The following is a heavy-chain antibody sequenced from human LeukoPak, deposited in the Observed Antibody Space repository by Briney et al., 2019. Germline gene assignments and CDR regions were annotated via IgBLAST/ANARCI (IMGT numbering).Heavy chain of an antibody. J-gene: IGHJ4*02. V-gene: IGHV3-21*01. CDR3: ARDWRRLLDY. CDR2: ISSSSSYI. CDR1: GFTFSSYE. Sequence: GGSLRLSCAASGFTFSSYEMHWVRQAPGKGLEWVSSISSSSSYIYYADSVKGRFTISRDNAKNSLYLQMNSLRAEDTAVYYCARDWRRLLDYWGQGTLVTVSS. D-gene: IGHD3-3*01.